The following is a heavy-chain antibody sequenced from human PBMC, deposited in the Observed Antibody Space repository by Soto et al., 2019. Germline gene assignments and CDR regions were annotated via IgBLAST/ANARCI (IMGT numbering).Heavy chain of an antibody. CDR2: IYYSGSS. Sequence: SETLSLTCTVSGGSISSYYWSWIRQPPGKGLEWIGYIYYSGSSNYNPSLKSRVTISVDTSKNQFSLKLSSVTAADTAVYYCARSPRAAAGTPPRDYYYGMDVWGQGTTVTVSS. CDR3: ARSPRAAAGTPPRDYYYGMDV. V-gene: IGHV4-59*01. CDR1: GGSISSYY. D-gene: IGHD6-13*01. J-gene: IGHJ6*02.